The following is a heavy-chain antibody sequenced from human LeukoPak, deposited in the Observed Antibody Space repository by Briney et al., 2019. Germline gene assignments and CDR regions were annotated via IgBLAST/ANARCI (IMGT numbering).Heavy chain of an antibody. D-gene: IGHD4-17*01. J-gene: IGHJ4*02. Sequence: SSVNVSFKSSAYTFTNHPMHWVRQAPGQGLELMWLINPNSGDTNYLHEFQERGTMTSDPSITTAYVDLSGLRADDTAAYDCSRESYPDYGNFDYWGEGTEVTVSS. CDR2: INPNSGDT. CDR1: AYTFTNHP. CDR3: SRESYPDYGNFDY. V-gene: IGHV1-2*07.